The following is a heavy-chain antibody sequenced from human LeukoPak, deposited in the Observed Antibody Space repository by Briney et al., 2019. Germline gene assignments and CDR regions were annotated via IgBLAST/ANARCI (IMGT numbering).Heavy chain of an antibody. CDR1: GFTFSSAW. CDR3: TTDGVGVEGATYDN. J-gene: IGHJ4*02. V-gene: IGHV3-15*01. D-gene: IGHD1-26*01. Sequence: TGGSLRLSCTASGFTFSSAWMNWVRQAPGKGLEWVGRIKSKTSGETTDYVAPVKGRFTISRDDSKNTLYLQMNSLKTEDTAVYYCTTDGVGVEGATYDNWGQGTLISVSS. CDR2: IKSKTSGETT.